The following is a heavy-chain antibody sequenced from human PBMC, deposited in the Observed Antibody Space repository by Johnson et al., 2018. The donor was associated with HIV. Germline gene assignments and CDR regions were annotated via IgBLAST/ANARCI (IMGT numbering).Heavy chain of an antibody. J-gene: IGHJ3*02. D-gene: IGHD6-13*01. CDR3: AKDSRRAAAGRIGLCAFVI. CDR2: IKSKTDGGTT. CDR1: GFTFSNAW. Sequence: VQLVESGGGLVKPGGSLRLSCAASGFTFSNAWMSWVRQAPGKGLEWVGRIKSKTDGGTTDYAAPVKGRFTISRDDSKNTLYLQMNSLRAEDTALYYCAKDSRRAAAGRIGLCAFVIWGQGTMVTVAS. V-gene: IGHV3-15*05.